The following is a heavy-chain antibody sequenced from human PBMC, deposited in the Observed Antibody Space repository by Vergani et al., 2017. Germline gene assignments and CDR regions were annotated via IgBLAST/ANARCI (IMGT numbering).Heavy chain of an antibody. Sequence: QVQLQESGPGLVKPSETLSLTCTVSGGSISSYYWSWIRQPPGKGLEWIGYIYYSGSTNYNPSLKSRVTISVDTSKNQFSLKLSSVTAADTAVYYCAGGIAAPQFDYWGQGTLVTVSS. J-gene: IGHJ4*02. D-gene: IGHD6-6*01. CDR2: IYYSGST. V-gene: IGHV4-59*01. CDR1: GGSISSYY. CDR3: AGGIAAPQFDY.